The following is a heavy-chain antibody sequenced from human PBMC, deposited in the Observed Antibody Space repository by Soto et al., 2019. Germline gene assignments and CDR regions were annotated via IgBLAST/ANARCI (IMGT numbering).Heavy chain of an antibody. J-gene: IGHJ4*02. V-gene: IGHV4-34*01. CDR3: AREPYLPMDRNDF. D-gene: IGHD3-10*01. Sequence: SETLSLTCAVYGGSFSGYYWSWIRQPPGKWLEWIGEINHSGSTNYNPSLKSRVTISVDTSKNQFSLKLSSVTAADTAVYFCAREPYLPMDRNDFWGQGXQVTVYS. CDR2: INHSGST. CDR1: GGSFSGYY.